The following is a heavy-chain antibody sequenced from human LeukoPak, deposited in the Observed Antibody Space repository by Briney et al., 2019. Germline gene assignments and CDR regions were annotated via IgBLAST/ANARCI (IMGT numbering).Heavy chain of an antibody. Sequence: SETLSLTCAVYGGSFSGYYWSWIRQPPGKGLEWLGYIYYSGSTNYNPSLKSRVTISVDTSKNQFSLKLSSVTAADTAVYYCASGYYYDSSGYYYPPYYYYMDVWGKGTTVTVSS. CDR1: GGSFSGYY. D-gene: IGHD3-22*01. J-gene: IGHJ6*03. CDR3: ASGYYYDSSGYYYPPYYYYMDV. CDR2: IYYSGST. V-gene: IGHV4-59*01.